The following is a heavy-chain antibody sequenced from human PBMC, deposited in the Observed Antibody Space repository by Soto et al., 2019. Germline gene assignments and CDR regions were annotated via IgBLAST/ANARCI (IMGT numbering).Heavy chain of an antibody. CDR2: IYYSGST. J-gene: IGHJ4*02. D-gene: IGHD1-26*01. CDR3: AREGGMVGATAADY. V-gene: IGHV4-31*03. Sequence: QVQLQESGPGLVKPSQTLSLTCTVSGGSISRGGYYWSWIRQHPGKGLEWIGYIYYSGSTYSNPSLKSRVTIAVDPPKTQFSLKLSSVTAAATAVYYCAREGGMVGATAADYWGQGTLVTVSS. CDR1: GGSISRGGYY.